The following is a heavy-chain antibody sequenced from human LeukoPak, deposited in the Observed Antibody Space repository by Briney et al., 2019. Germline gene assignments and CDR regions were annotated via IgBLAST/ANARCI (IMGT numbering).Heavy chain of an antibody. J-gene: IGHJ5*02. V-gene: IGHV1-2*02. CDR1: GYTFTGYY. Sequence: ASVKVSCKASGYTFTGYYMHWVRQAPGQGLEWMGWINPNSGGTNYAQKFQGRVTMTRDTSKNQFSLKLSSVTAADTAVYYCARGGYYGLGNDFRFDPWGQGTLVTVSS. CDR2: INPNSGGT. CDR3: ARGGYYGLGNDFRFDP. D-gene: IGHD3-10*01.